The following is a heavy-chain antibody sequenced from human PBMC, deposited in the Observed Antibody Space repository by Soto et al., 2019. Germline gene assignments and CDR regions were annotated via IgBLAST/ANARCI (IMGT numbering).Heavy chain of an antibody. V-gene: IGHV1-69*13. CDR3: ASGASRWYPYFFDS. CDR2: IIPYYNTL. CDR1: EGTFNSYA. J-gene: IGHJ4*02. Sequence: SVKVSCKASEGTFNSYAIAWVRQAPGQGLEWMGGIIPYYNTLNYAQKFQDRVTITADDSTNTVYMELSSLRSDDTAVYFCASGASRWYPYFFDSWAQGTLVTVS. D-gene: IGHD6-13*01.